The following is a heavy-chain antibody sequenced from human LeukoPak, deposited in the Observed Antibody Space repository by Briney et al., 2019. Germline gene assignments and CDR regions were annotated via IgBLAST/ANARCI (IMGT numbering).Heavy chain of an antibody. D-gene: IGHD1-26*01. CDR3: ARHEYSGSYYGLSWYDP. J-gene: IGHJ5*02. Sequence: SETLSLTCTVSRGSVSSSSYYWGWIRQPPGKGLEWIGSIYYNEYTYYNPSLKSRVTISVDTSKNQFSLKLSSVTAADTAVYYCARHEYSGSYYGLSWYDPWGPGTLVTVSS. CDR2: IYYNEYT. CDR1: RGSVSSSSYY. V-gene: IGHV4-39*01.